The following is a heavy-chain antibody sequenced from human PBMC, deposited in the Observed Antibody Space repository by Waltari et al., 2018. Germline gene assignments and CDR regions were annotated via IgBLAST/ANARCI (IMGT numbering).Heavy chain of an antibody. D-gene: IGHD3-9*01. V-gene: IGHV4-39*01. Sequence: QLPPHASGPGLVPPSATLSLTCPFAGASISSLSHYWGWIRQPPGKGPEWIGSLPHTGPAFYNPSLKSRVTISVDTSRNEFSLKLHSVTASDTAVYLCVRLPKGVVADMWLYGWGPGTTVIVSS. CDR2: LPHTGPA. CDR3: VRLPKGVVADMWLYG. J-gene: IGHJ6*02. CDR1: GASISSLSHY.